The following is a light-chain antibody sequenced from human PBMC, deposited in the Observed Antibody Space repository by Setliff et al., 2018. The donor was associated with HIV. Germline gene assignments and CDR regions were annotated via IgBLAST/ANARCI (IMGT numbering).Light chain of an antibody. CDR3: LLSYSGVRV. V-gene: IGLV7-46*01. Sequence: AVVTQEPSLTVSPGGTVTLTCASSTGAVTNSHYPYWFQQKPGRAPRTLIYATSDKHFGTPARFLGSLLGGKAALTLSGAQPEDEADYYCLLSYSGVRVFGGGTKVTVL. CDR1: TGAVTNSHY. CDR2: ATS. J-gene: IGLJ3*02.